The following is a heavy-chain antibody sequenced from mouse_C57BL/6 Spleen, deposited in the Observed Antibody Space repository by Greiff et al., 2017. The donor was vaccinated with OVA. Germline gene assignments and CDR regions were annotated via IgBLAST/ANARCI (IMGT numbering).Heavy chain of an antibody. J-gene: IGHJ3*01. Sequence: QVQLKESGAELVRPGASVKLSCKASGYTFTDYYINWVKQRPGQGLEWIARIYPGSGNTYYNEKFKGKATLTAEKSSSTAYMQLSSLTSEDSAVYFCAREDYYYGSSYAWFAYWGQGTLVTVSA. V-gene: IGHV1-76*01. CDR3: AREDYYYGSSYAWFAY. CDR1: GYTFTDYY. D-gene: IGHD1-1*01. CDR2: IYPGSGNT.